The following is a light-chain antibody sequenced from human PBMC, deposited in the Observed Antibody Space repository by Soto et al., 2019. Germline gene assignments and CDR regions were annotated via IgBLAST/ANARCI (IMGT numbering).Light chain of an antibody. CDR2: DVS. CDR3: SSYTSSSTLLYV. J-gene: IGLJ1*01. V-gene: IGLV2-14*01. Sequence: QSALTQPASVSGSPGQSITISCTGTSSDVGGYNYVSWYQQHPGKAPKLMIYDVSNRPSGVSNRFSGSKSGNTASLTISGLQAEDEADYYCSSYTSSSTLLYVFGTRTQLTVL. CDR1: SSDVGGYNY.